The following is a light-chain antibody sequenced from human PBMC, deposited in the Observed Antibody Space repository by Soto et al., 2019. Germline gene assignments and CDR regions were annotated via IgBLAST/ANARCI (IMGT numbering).Light chain of an antibody. CDR1: QSISSY. Sequence: DIQMTQSPSSVSASVGDRVTITCRASQSISSYLNWYQRKPGKAPNLLIYAATGLQSGVPSRFSGSGSGTDFTLTISSLQPEDFATYFCQQSYNTPLTFGQGTRLEIK. J-gene: IGKJ5*01. CDR2: AAT. CDR3: QQSYNTPLT. V-gene: IGKV1-39*01.